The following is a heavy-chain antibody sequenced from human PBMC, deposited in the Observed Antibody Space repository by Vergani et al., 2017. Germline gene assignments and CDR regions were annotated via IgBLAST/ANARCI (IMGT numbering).Heavy chain of an antibody. J-gene: IGHJ5*02. CDR3: ASGAIENFNWFDP. D-gene: IGHD2/OR15-2a*01. CDR1: GGSFSGYY. CDR2: INHSGST. Sequence: QVQLQQWGAGLLKPSETLSLTCAVYGGSFSGYYWSWIRQPPGKGLEWIGEINHSGSTNYNPSLKSRVTISVDTSKNQCSLKLSSVTAADTAVYYCASGAIENFNWFDPWGQGTLVTVSS. V-gene: IGHV4-34*01.